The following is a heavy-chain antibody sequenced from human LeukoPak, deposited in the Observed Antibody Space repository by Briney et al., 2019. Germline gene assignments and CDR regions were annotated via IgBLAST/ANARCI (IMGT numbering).Heavy chain of an antibody. V-gene: IGHV4-39*01. CDR1: GGSISSSSYY. CDR3: ARHYPHRRWELFDY. Sequence: SETLSLTCTVSGGSISSSSYYWGWIRQPPGKGLEWIGSIYYSGSTYYNPSLKSRVTISVDTSKNQFSLKLTSLTAADTSVYYCARHYPHRRWELFDYWGQGALVTVSS. D-gene: IGHD1-26*01. J-gene: IGHJ4*02. CDR2: IYYSGST.